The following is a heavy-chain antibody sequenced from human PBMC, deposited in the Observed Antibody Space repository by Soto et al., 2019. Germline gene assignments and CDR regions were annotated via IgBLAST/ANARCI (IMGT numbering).Heavy chain of an antibody. V-gene: IGHV1-18*01. CDR2: ISPYNGKT. Sequence: QAQLVQSGAEVKKPGASVTISCKASGYTFTSKSLIWVRQAPGHGLEWVGWISPYNGKTEYANHVQGRVTMTRDTSTSTAYMEVRSLRSDDTAVYYCARDRYGGNCCDAFEMWGQGTMVIVSS. CDR3: ARDRYGGNCCDAFEM. CDR1: GYTFTSKS. D-gene: IGHD2-21*01. J-gene: IGHJ3*02.